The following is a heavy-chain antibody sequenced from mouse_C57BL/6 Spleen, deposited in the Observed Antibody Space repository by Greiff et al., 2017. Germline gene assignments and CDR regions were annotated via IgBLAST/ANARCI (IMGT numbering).Heavy chain of an antibody. CDR3: ARDPRTGDAKDD. V-gene: IGHV3-6*01. J-gene: IGHJ4*01. CDR1: GYSITSGYY. CDR2: ISYDGSN. Sequence: VQLQESGPGLVKPSQSLSLTCSVTGYSITSGYYWNWIRQFPGNKLEWMGYISYDGSNNYNPSLKNRISITRDTSKNQFFLKLNSVTTEDTATYYCARDPRTGDAKDDWGQGTSVTVSS.